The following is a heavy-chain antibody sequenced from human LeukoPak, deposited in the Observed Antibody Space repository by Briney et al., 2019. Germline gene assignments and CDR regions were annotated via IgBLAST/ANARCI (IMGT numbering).Heavy chain of an antibody. CDR2: IYYSGST. Sequence: SETLSLTCTVSGGSISSYYWSWIRQPPGKGLEWIGYIYYSGSTNYNPSLKSRVTISVDTSKNQFSLKLSSVTAADTAVYYCARTTPYYYGMDVWGQGTAVTVSS. J-gene: IGHJ6*02. D-gene: IGHD4-17*01. CDR3: ARTTPYYYGMDV. CDR1: GGSISSYY. V-gene: IGHV4-59*01.